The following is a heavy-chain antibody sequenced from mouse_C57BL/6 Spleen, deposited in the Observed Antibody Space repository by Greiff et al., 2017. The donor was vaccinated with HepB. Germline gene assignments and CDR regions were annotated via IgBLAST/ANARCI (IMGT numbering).Heavy chain of an antibody. CDR2: INPNNGGT. CDR3: ARNQHYYGSSYNAMDY. J-gene: IGHJ4*01. CDR1: GYTFTDYN. D-gene: IGHD1-1*01. V-gene: IGHV1-18*01. Sequence: VQLKESGPELVKPGASVKIPCKASGYTFTDYNMDWVKQSHGKSLEWIGDINPNNGGTIYNQKFKGKATLTVDKSSSTAYMELRSLTSEDTAVYYCARNQHYYGSSYNAMDYWGQGTSVTVSS.